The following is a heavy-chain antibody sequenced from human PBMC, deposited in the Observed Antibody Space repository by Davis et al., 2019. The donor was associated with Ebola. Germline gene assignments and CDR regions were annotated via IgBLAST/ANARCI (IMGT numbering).Heavy chain of an antibody. J-gene: IGHJ5*02. D-gene: IGHD3/OR15-3a*01. V-gene: IGHV3-23*01. Sequence: PGGSLRLSCAASGFTFSHYAMSWIRQAPGKGLEWVSSIPGSGGAALSADSVRGRFTISRDNAKNTLYLQMNSLRADDTAVYYCRTWSTWGQGTLVTVSS. CDR1: GFTFSHYA. CDR2: IPGSGGAA. CDR3: RTWST.